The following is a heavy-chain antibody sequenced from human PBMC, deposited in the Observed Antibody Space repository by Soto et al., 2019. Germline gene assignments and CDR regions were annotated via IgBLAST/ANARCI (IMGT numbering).Heavy chain of an antibody. V-gene: IGHV3-49*04. CDR3: AKINSGPPNPGIAAAGTRRIDY. Sequence: GVSLRLSWTTSGCTCGGYAMSWVRQAPGKGLEWVGFIRGKAYSGTTEYAASVRGRFTISRDDSKSIAYLQMNSLRAEDTAVYYCAKINSGPPNPGIAAAGTRRIDYWGQGTLVTVSS. D-gene: IGHD6-13*01. CDR2: IRGKAYSGTT. J-gene: IGHJ4*02. CDR1: GCTCGGYA.